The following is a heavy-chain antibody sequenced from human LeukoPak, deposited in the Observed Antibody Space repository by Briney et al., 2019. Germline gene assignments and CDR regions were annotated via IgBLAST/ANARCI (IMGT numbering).Heavy chain of an antibody. CDR3: AKGDMPIVARALDY. V-gene: IGHV3-23*01. CDR2: LSGSGGST. Sequence: GGSLRLSCAASGFTFSDYAMNWVRQAPGKGLEWVSALSGSGGSTYYADSVQGRFTISRNNYENTPYLQMSRLRAEDTAVYYCAKGDMPIVARALDYWGQGTLVTVSS. CDR1: GFTFSDYA. J-gene: IGHJ4*02. D-gene: IGHD5-12*01.